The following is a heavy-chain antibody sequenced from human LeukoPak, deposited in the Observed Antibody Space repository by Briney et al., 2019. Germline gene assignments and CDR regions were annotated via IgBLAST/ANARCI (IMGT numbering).Heavy chain of an antibody. Sequence: PGRSLRLSCAASGFTFSSYAMSWVRQAPGKGLEWVSAISGSGGSTYYADSVKGRFTISRDNSKNTLYLQMNSLRAEDTAVYYCAKDVEAARRANNWFDPWGQGTLVTVSS. V-gene: IGHV3-23*01. CDR2: ISGSGGST. J-gene: IGHJ5*02. CDR3: AKDVEAARRANNWFDP. CDR1: GFTFSSYA. D-gene: IGHD6-6*01.